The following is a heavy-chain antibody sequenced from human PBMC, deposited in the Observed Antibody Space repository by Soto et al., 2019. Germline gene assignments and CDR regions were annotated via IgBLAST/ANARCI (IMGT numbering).Heavy chain of an antibody. J-gene: IGHJ4*02. V-gene: IGHV3-33*01. D-gene: IGHD4-17*01. CDR3: ARGTYLRCFDY. Sequence: QVQLVESGGGVVQPGRSLRLSCAASGFTFSSYGMHWVRQAPGKGLEWVAVIWYDGSNKYYADSVKGRFTISRDNSKNTLYLQMNSLRAEDTAVYYCARGTYLRCFDYCGQGTLVTVSS. CDR2: IWYDGSNK. CDR1: GFTFSSYG.